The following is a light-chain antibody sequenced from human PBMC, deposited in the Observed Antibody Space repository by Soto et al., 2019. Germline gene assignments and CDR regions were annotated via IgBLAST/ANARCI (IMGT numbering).Light chain of an antibody. Sequence: DIQMTQSPSTLSAFVGDRVTITCRASQTISTSLAWYQQKPGKAPKLLIYKASTLKSGVPSRFSGSGSGTEFTLTISSLQPEDFATYYCQQYNSYSQTFGQGTKVDIK. J-gene: IGKJ1*01. V-gene: IGKV1-5*03. CDR2: KAS. CDR1: QTISTS. CDR3: QQYNSYSQT.